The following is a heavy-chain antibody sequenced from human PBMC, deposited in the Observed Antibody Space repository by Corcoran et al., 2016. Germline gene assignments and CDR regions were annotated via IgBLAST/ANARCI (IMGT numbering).Heavy chain of an antibody. V-gene: IGHV6-1*01. Sequence: QVQLQQSGPGLVKPSQTLSLTCAISGDSVSSNSAAWNWIRQSPSRGLEWLGRTYRRSKWYNDYAVSVKSRITINPDTSKNQFSLQLNSVTPEDTAGYDGGREPDWNYAWRAFDIWGQGTMVTVS. D-gene: IGHD1-7*01. CDR1: GDSVSSNSAA. J-gene: IGHJ3*02. CDR2: TYRRSKWYN. CDR3: GREPDWNYAWRAFDI.